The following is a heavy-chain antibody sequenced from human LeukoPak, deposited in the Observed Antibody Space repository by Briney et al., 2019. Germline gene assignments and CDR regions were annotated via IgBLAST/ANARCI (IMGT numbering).Heavy chain of an antibody. D-gene: IGHD5-12*01. CDR2: IYYSGST. V-gene: IGHV4-59*01. CDR1: GGSISSYY. Sequence: SETLSLTCTVSGGSISSYYWSWIRQPPGKGLEWTGYIYYSGSTNYNPSLKSRVTISVDTSKNQFSLKLSSVTAADTAVYYCARSIVATINPDYWGQGTLVTVSS. CDR3: ARSIVATINPDY. J-gene: IGHJ4*02.